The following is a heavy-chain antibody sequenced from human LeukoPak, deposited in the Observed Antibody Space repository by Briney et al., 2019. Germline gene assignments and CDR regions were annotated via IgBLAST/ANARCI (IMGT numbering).Heavy chain of an antibody. J-gene: IGHJ4*02. CDR2: IYYSGST. Sequence: SETLSLTCTVSGGSIGSYYWSWIRQPPGKGLEWIGYIYYSGSTNYNPSLKSRVTISVDTSKNQFSLKLSSVTAADTAVYYCARGYGDNYWGQGTLVTVSS. V-gene: IGHV4-59*12. CDR3: ARGYGDNY. D-gene: IGHD4-17*01. CDR1: GGSIGSYY.